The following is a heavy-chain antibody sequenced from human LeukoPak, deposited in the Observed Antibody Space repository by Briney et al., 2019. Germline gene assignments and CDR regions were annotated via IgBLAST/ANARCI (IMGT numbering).Heavy chain of an antibody. V-gene: IGHV3-66*01. J-gene: IGHJ4*02. D-gene: IGHD3-10*01. CDR3: ARVFYASGSYFDY. CDR1: EFIVSSNY. Sequence: PGGSLRLSCAASEFIVSSNYVSWVRQAPGKGLEWVSVIYSGHNTYYADSVKGRFTISRDNSKNTLYLQMNSLRAEDTAVCYCARVFYASGSYFDYWGQGTLVSVSS. CDR2: IYSGHNT.